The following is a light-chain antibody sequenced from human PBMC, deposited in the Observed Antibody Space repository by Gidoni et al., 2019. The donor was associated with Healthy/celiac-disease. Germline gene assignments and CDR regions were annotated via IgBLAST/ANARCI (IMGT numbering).Light chain of an antibody. V-gene: IGLV1-40*01. Sequence: QSVLTQPPSVSGAPGQRVTISCTGSSSNIGAGYDVHWYQQLPGTAPNLLIYGTSNRPSGVPDRFSGSKSGTSASLAITGLQAEDEADYYGQSYDSSLSGWVFGGGTKLTVL. CDR3: QSYDSSLSGWV. CDR2: GTS. CDR1: SSNIGAGYD. J-gene: IGLJ3*02.